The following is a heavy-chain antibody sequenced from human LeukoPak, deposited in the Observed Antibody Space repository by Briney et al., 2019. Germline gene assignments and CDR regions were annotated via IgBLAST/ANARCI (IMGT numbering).Heavy chain of an antibody. CDR1: GFTFGDYV. D-gene: IGHD6-13*01. V-gene: IGHV3-9*01. CDR3: AQDIEGPSRPAAAGSDY. CDR2: ISYNSGSN. J-gene: IGHJ4*02. Sequence: GRSLRLSCVASGFTFGDYVMHWVRQAPGKGLEWVSGISYNSGSNGYADSVKGRFTISRDNAKNSLYLQMNSLRVDDTAFYFCAQDIEGPSRPAAAGSDYWGQGALVTVSS.